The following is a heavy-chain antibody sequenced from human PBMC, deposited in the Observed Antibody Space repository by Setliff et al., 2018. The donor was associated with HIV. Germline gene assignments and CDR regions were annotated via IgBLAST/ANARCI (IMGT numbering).Heavy chain of an antibody. V-gene: IGHV1-46*01. CDR2: IYPSGGST. CDR3: ATSSVAMTAGGDLDY. D-gene: IGHD6-13*01. Sequence: GASVKVSCKASGYTFTSYYMHWVRQAPGQGLEWMGIIYPSGGSTSYAQKFQGRVTMTRDTTTSTVYMQLSSLRSEDTAGYYCATSSVAMTAGGDLDYWGQGTLVTVSS. J-gene: IGHJ4*02. CDR1: GYTFTSYY.